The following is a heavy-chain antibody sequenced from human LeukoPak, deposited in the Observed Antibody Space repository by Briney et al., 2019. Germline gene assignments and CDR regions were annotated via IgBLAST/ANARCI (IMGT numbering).Heavy chain of an antibody. J-gene: IGHJ5*02. CDR3: ARCSGQLSPFDP. CDR2: IIPILGIA. CDR1: GGTFSSYT. Sequence: SVKVSCKASGGTFSSYTISWVRQAPGQGLEWMGRIIPILGIANYAQKFQGRVTITADKSTSTAYMELSSLRSEDTAVYYCARCSGQLSPFDPWGQGTLVTVSS. V-gene: IGHV1-69*02. D-gene: IGHD2-15*01.